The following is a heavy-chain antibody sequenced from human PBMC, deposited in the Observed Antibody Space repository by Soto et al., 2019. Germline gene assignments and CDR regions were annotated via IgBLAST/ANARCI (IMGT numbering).Heavy chain of an antibody. CDR3: ARQLPHCSSTSCYSPWFDP. CDR2: IYYSGST. D-gene: IGHD2-2*02. Sequence: PSETLSLTCTVSGGSISSYYWSWIRQPPGKGLEWIGYIYYSGSTNYHPSLKSRVTISVDTSKNQFSLKLSSVTAADTAVYYCARQLPHCSSTSCYSPWFDPWGQGTLVTVSS. J-gene: IGHJ5*02. V-gene: IGHV4-59*08. CDR1: GGSISSYY.